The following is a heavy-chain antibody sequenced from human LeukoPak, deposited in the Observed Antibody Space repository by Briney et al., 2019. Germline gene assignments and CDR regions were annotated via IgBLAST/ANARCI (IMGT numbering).Heavy chain of an antibody. D-gene: IGHD3-3*02. CDR2: IWYDGSNK. J-gene: IGHJ3*02. Sequence: GGSLRLSCAASGFTFSSYGMHWVRQAPGKGLEWVAVIWYDGSNKYYADSVKGRFTISRDNSKNTLYLQMNSLRAEDTAVYYCARDRNIFKERDAFDIWGQGTMVTVSS. V-gene: IGHV3-33*01. CDR1: GFTFSSYG. CDR3: ARDRNIFKERDAFDI.